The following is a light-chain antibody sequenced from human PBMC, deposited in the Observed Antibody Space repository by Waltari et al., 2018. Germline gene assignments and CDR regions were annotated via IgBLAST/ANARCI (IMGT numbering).Light chain of an antibody. Sequence: QSVLTQPPSVSGAPGQRVTISCSGTQSNVGAAFDVHWYQQVPGTAPKPLLHSLSDRASGVSDRFSGFKSGASASLVITGLQAEDEAMYYCQSYDTTLSAVVFGGGTRLTV. CDR2: SLS. J-gene: IGLJ2*01. CDR3: QSYDTTLSAVV. V-gene: IGLV1-40*01. CDR1: QSNVGAAFD.